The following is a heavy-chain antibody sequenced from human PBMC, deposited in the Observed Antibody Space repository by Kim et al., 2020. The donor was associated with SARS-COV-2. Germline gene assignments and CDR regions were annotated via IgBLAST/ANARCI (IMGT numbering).Heavy chain of an antibody. CDR1: GFSLSTSGMC. Sequence: SGPTLVNPTQTLTLTCTFSGFSLSTSGMCVSWIRQPPGKALEWLARIDWDDDKYYSTSLKTRLTISKDTSKNQVVLTMTNMDPVDTATYYYARLGGPYSHLRRGAFDIWGQGTMVTVSS. J-gene: IGHJ3*02. CDR3: ARLGGPYSHLRRGAFDI. D-gene: IGHD1-26*01. CDR2: IDWDDDK. V-gene: IGHV2-70*11.